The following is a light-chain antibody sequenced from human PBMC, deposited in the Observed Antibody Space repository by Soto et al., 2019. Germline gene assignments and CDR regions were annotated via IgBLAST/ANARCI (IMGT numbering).Light chain of an antibody. CDR1: QSVSSSY. V-gene: IGKV3D-20*02. CDR3: QQYNNWPIT. Sequence: EIVLTQSPATLSLSPGERATLSCRASQSVSSSYLAWYQQKPGQAPRLLMYDASKRATGIPARFSGSGSGTDFTLTISSLRSEDSAVYHCQQYNNWPITFGQGTRLEIK. CDR2: DAS. J-gene: IGKJ5*01.